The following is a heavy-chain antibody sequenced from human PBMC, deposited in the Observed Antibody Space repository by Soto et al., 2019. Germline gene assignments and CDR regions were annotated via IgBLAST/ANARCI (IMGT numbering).Heavy chain of an antibody. Sequence: PGGSLRLSCAASGFTFSSYSMNWVRQAPGKGLEWVSSISSSSSYIYYADSVKGRFTISRDNAKNSLYLQPNSLRAEDTAVYYCARDPAANLPWVYFDYWGQGTLVTVSS. CDR1: GFTFSSYS. D-gene: IGHD2-15*01. J-gene: IGHJ4*02. CDR2: ISSSSSYI. V-gene: IGHV3-21*01. CDR3: ARDPAANLPWVYFDY.